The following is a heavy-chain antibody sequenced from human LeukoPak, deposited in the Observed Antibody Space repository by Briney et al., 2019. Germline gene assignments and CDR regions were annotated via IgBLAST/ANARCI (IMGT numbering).Heavy chain of an antibody. CDR1: GFTFSSYG. V-gene: IGHV3-30*02. CDR2: IRYDGSNK. D-gene: IGHD6-13*01. CDR3: AKRIPIADAFDI. J-gene: IGHJ3*02. Sequence: GGSLRLSCAASGFTFSSYGMHWVRQAPGKGLEWVAFIRYDGSNKYYADSVKSRFTISRDNSKNTLYLQMNSLRAEDTAVYYCAKRIPIADAFDIWGQGTMVTVSS.